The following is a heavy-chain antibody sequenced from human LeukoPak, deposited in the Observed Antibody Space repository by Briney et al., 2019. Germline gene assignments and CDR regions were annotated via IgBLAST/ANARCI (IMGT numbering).Heavy chain of an antibody. CDR3: ARDGLLLPPSYY. CDR2: ISSSSSYI. CDR1: GFTFSSYS. Sequence: PGGPLRLSCAASGFTFSSYSMNWVRQAPGKGLEWVSSISSSSSYIYYADSVKGRFTISRDNAKNSLYLQMNSLRAEDTAVYCCARDGLLLPPSYYWGQGTLVTVSS. V-gene: IGHV3-21*01. J-gene: IGHJ4*02. D-gene: IGHD3-22*01.